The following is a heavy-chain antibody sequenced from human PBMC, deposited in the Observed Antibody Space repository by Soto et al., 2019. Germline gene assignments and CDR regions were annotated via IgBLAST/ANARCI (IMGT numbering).Heavy chain of an antibody. CDR2: IVVGSGNT. Sequence: SVKVSCKASGFTFTSSAVQWVRQARGQRLEWIGWIVVGSGNTNYAQKFQERVTITRDMSTSTAYMELSSLRSEDTAVYYCAADSELAGPFGGYMDVWGQGTRVTVSS. V-gene: IGHV1-58*01. J-gene: IGHJ6*02. CDR3: AADSELAGPFGGYMDV. CDR1: GFTFTSSA. D-gene: IGHD3-10*01.